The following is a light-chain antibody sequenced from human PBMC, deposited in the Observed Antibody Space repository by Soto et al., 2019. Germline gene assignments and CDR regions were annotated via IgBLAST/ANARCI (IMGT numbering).Light chain of an antibody. J-gene: IGKJ5*01. CDR2: DAS. Sequence: ETVLTQPPATLSLSPGERRTLSCRASQSISSYLAWYKQKPGQAPXXLIYDASNRATGIAARFSGSGSGTEFSLLISSIEPEDDAVDDCQQRSNRVTFGQGTRLEIK. CDR3: QQRSNRVT. V-gene: IGKV3-11*01. CDR1: QSISSY.